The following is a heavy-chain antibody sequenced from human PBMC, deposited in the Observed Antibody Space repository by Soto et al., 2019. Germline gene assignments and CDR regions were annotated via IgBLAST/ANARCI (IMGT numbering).Heavy chain of an antibody. V-gene: IGHV3-23*01. J-gene: IGHJ4*02. CDR2: VSPSGGST. D-gene: IGHD6-25*01. CDR1: GFTFSNYP. Sequence: EVQLLESGGGLLQRGGSLRLSCAASGFTFSNYPMSWVRQAPGKGLEWVSTVSPSGGSTYYADSVKGRFTISSDSSKNTLYLQMNSLRAEDTAVYFCARRSSGSSAYYFDYWGQGTLVTVSS. CDR3: ARRSSGSSAYYFDY.